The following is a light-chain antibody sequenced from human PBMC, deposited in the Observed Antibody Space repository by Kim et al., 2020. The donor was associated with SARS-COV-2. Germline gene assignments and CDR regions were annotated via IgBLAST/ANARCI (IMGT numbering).Light chain of an antibody. Sequence: EIVLTQSPATLSLSPGERVTLSCRASQSVSSYLAWYQQKPGQSPRLLIYDTSNRATGIPARFSGSGSGTDFTLTISSLEPEDFAVYYCQQRRNWPPTWTVGQGTKVDIK. CDR2: DTS. CDR3: QQRRNWPPTWT. J-gene: IGKJ1*01. V-gene: IGKV3-11*01. CDR1: QSVSSY.